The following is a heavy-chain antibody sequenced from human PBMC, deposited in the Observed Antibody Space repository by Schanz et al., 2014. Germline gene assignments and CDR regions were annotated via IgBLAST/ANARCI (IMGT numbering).Heavy chain of an antibody. D-gene: IGHD2-2*01. CDR1: GYTFTTYY. CDR3: ASGTMTGTFDI. CDR2: INPSGGST. V-gene: IGHV1-46*01. Sequence: QVQLLQSGAEVKKPGASMKVSCKASGYTFTTYYMLWERQAPGQGLEWMGIINPSGGSTRYGQKFQGRTAVTTDTSTSTVYLELSGLRADDTAVYYCASGTMTGTFDIWGQGTMVTVSS. J-gene: IGHJ3*02.